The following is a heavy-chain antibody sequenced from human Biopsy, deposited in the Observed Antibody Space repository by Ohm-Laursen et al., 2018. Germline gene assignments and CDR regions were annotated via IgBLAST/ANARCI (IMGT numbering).Heavy chain of an antibody. CDR3: ATGIRSGWYYFDY. CDR2: FAPEDGKT. D-gene: IGHD6-19*01. J-gene: IGHJ4*02. V-gene: IGHV1-24*01. Sequence: ASVKVSCKVSGYTLSESSMHWVRQTPGTGLEWMGGFAPEDGKTFYAQNFQGRVTMTEDTSTHTAYMELSSLRSEDTALYYCATGIRSGWYYFDYWGQGTLVTVSS. CDR1: GYTLSESS.